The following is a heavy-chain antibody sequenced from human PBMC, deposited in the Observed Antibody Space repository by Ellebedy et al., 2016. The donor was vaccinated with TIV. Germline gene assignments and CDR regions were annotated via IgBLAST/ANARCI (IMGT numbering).Heavy chain of an antibody. D-gene: IGHD3-22*01. V-gene: IGHV3-21*01. J-gene: IGHJ4*02. CDR2: IRSSSSYI. CDR3: ARTAESWLLLGDHFDY. Sequence: PGGSLRLSCAASGFTFSSCSMNWVRQAPGKGLEWVSSIRSSSSYISYADSVKGRFTISRDNAKNSLYLQMNSLRAEDTAVYYCARTAESWLLLGDHFDYWGQGTLVTVSS. CDR1: GFTFSSCS.